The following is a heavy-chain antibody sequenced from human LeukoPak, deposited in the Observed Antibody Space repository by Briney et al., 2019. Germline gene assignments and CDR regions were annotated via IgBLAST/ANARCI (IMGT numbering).Heavy chain of an antibody. J-gene: IGHJ6*03. CDR3: ARLWGSDVVPAAHRYYYYYMDV. CDR2: IYHSGST. Sequence: SETLSLTCTVSGGSISSYYWSWIRQPPGKGLEWIGYIYHSGSTNYNPSLKSRVTISVDTSKNQFSLKLSSVTAADTAAYYCARLWGSDVVPAAHRYYYYYMDVWGKGTTVTVSS. CDR1: GGSISSYY. D-gene: IGHD2-2*01. V-gene: IGHV4-59*01.